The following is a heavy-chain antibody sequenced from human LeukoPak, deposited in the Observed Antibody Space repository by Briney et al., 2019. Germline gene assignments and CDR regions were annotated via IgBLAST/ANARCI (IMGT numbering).Heavy chain of an antibody. V-gene: IGHV4-30-2*01. D-gene: IGHD5-18*01. CDR3: ASGGYSYGFDY. Sequence: NPSETLSLTCAVSGGSISSGGYSWSWIRRPPGKGLEWIGYIYHNGNTYYSPSLKSRVTISVDRSKNQLSLKLSSVTAADTATYYCASGGYSYGFDYWGQGILVTVSP. CDR1: GGSISSGGYS. J-gene: IGHJ4*02. CDR2: IYHNGNT.